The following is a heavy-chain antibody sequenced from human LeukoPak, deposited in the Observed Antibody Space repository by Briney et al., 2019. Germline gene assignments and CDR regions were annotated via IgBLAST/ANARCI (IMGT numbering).Heavy chain of an antibody. CDR2: INPSGGST. Sequence: ASVKVSCKASGYTFTSYYMHWVRQAPGQGLEWMGIINPSGGSTSYAQKFQGRVTMTRDTSTSTVYMELSSLRSEDTAVYYCARDSPTYYYDSSGYYSDAFDIWGQRTMVTVSS. D-gene: IGHD3-22*01. V-gene: IGHV1-46*01. CDR1: GYTFTSYY. J-gene: IGHJ3*02. CDR3: ARDSPTYYYDSSGYYSDAFDI.